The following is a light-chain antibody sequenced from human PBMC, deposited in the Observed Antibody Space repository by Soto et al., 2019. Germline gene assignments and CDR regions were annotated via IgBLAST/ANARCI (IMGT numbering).Light chain of an antibody. V-gene: IGLV2-14*01. CDR2: EVS. CDR3: SSYTSSSTLV. J-gene: IGLJ1*01. Sequence: QSVLTQPASVSGSPGQSTTISCTGTGSDVGEINYVSWYQQHPGKAPKLMIYEVSNRPSGISNRFSGSKPASTASLTISGLQAEDEADYYCSSYTSSSTLVFGTGTKVTVL. CDR1: GSDVGEINY.